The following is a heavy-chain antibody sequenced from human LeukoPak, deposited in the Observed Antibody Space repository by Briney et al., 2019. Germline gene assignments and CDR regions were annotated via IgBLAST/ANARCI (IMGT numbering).Heavy chain of an antibody. CDR2: IRNDGSNK. D-gene: IGHD3-3*01. CDR1: GFTFRSSA. CDR3: AMARVWSGYPRFDS. Sequence: TGGSLRLSCTASGFTFRSSAMHWVRQAPGKGLEWEAFIRNDGSNKYYAESVQGRFIISRDNFKNTLYLQMNSLRVEDTAVYYCAMARVWSGYPRFDSWGRGTLVIVSS. J-gene: IGHJ4*02. V-gene: IGHV3-30*02.